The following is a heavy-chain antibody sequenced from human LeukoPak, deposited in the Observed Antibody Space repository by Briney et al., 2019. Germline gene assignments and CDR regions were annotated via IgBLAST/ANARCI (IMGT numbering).Heavy chain of an antibody. CDR3: ARDFGAPPYSATRGYYMDV. D-gene: IGHD1-26*01. CDR1: GYTFTSYD. CDR2: MNPNSGNT. V-gene: IGHV1-8*01. J-gene: IGHJ6*03. Sequence: ASVKVSCKASGYTFTSYDINWVRQATGQGLEWMGWMNPNSGNTGYAQKFQGRVTMTRNTSISTAYMELRSLRSDDTAVYYCARDFGAPPYSATRGYYMDVWGKGTTVTVSS.